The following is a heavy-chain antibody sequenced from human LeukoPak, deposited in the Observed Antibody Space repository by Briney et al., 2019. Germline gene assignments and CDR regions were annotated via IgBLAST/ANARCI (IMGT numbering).Heavy chain of an antibody. Sequence: GASVKVSCKASGGTFSSYAISWVRQAPGQGLEWMGRIIPILGIANYAQKFQGRVTITADKSTSTAYMELSSLRSEDTAVYYCARPQGYSGYGEHSYYYYYGMDVWGQGTTVTVSS. CDR3: ARPQGYSGYGEHSYYYYYGMDV. CDR1: GGTFSSYA. V-gene: IGHV1-69*04. J-gene: IGHJ6*02. CDR2: IIPILGIA. D-gene: IGHD5-12*01.